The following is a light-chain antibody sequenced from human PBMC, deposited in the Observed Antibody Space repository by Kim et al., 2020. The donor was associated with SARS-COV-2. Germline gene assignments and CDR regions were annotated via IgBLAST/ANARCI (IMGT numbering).Light chain of an antibody. CDR3: QCFDSSLSGYV. Sequence: IATPFYFPLYKHLPGTPPRLLIFGNNNRPSGVPARFSGSRSGTSASLAISGLQAEDEADYYCQCFDSSLSGYVFGPGTKVTVL. CDR2: GNN. V-gene: IGLV1-40*01. J-gene: IGLJ1*01. CDR1: IATPFY.